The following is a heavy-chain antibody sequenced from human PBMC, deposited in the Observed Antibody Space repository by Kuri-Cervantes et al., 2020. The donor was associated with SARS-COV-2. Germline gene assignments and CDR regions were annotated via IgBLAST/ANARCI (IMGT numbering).Heavy chain of an antibody. CDR3: AKGRGIVVVPAAQNWYFDL. D-gene: IGHD2-2*01. J-gene: IGHJ2*01. CDR1: GFTFSSYS. CDR2: ISSSSSTI. V-gene: IGHV3-48*01. Sequence: GESLKISCAASGFTFSSYSMNWVRQAPGKGLEWVSYISSSSSTIYYADSVKGRFTISRDNSKNTLYLQMNSLRAEDTAVYYCAKGRGIVVVPAAQNWYFDLWGRGTLVTVSS.